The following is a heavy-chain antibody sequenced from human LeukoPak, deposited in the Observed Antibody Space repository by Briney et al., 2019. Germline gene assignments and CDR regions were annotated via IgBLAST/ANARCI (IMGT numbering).Heavy chain of an antibody. J-gene: IGHJ4*02. CDR3: ARGGYCSSTSCYLDY. Sequence: GGSLRLSCAASGFTYSTYSMNWVRQAPGKGLEWVSFISRDGGTIDYADSVKGRFTISRDNAKNSLYLQMNSLRGEDTAVYYCARGGYCSSTSCYLDYWGQGTLVTVSS. CDR2: ISRDGGTI. D-gene: IGHD2-2*01. V-gene: IGHV3-48*04. CDR1: GFTYSTYS.